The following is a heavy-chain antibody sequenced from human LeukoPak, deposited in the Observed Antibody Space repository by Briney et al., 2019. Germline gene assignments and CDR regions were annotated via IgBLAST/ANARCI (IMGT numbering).Heavy chain of an antibody. V-gene: IGHV3-23*01. Sequence: PGGSLRLSCAASGFTFSSYAMSWVRQAPGKGLEWVSTISDGSGSTYYADSVKGRFTISRDNSKSTLYLQMKSLRAEDTAVYYWAKERGVALAAIAGGFAPWGQEPWSPSSQ. CDR3: AKERGVALAAIAGGFAP. J-gene: IGHJ5*02. CDR1: GFTFSSYA. CDR2: ISDGSGST. D-gene: IGHD6-19*01.